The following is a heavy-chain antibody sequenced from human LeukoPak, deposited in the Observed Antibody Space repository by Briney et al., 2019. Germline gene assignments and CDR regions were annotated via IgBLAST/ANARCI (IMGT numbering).Heavy chain of an antibody. CDR3: ARVTMYYDILTGYYKPNWFDP. CDR1: GFTFSSYT. V-gene: IGHV3-21*01. CDR2: ISASSSYI. D-gene: IGHD3-9*01. J-gene: IGHJ5*02. Sequence: GGSLRLSCAASGFTFSSYTMNWVGQAPGKGLEWVSSISASSSYIYYADSVKGRFTVSRVNAKNSLYLQMNSLRAEDTAVYYCARVTMYYDILTGYYKPNWFDPWGQGTLVTVSS.